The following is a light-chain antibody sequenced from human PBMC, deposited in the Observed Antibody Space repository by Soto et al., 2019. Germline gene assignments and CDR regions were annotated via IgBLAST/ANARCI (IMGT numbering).Light chain of an antibody. CDR3: HQYNNWLALT. Sequence: EIVMTQSPATLSVSPGERATLSCRASQNVGNNLVWYQQKPGQAPRLLIYDASTRATGIPVRFRGSGSGTEFTLTISSLQSEDSAVYYCHQYNNWLALTFGGGTKVDIK. J-gene: IGKJ4*01. V-gene: IGKV3-15*01. CDR1: QNVGNN. CDR2: DAS.